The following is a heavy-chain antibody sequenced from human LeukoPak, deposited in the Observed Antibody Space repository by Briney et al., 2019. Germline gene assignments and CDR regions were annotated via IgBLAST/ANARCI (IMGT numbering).Heavy chain of an antibody. Sequence: PSETLSLTCAVSGGSVSSDGYSWSWIRQPPGKGLEWIGEINHSGSTNYNPSLKSRVTISVDTSKNQFSLKLSSVTAADTAVYYCARAGPVSGGYNYRGIDYWGQGTLVTVSS. D-gene: IGHD5-24*01. V-gene: IGHV4-34*01. CDR3: ARAGPVSGGYNYRGIDY. CDR2: INHSGST. J-gene: IGHJ4*02. CDR1: GGSVSSDGYS.